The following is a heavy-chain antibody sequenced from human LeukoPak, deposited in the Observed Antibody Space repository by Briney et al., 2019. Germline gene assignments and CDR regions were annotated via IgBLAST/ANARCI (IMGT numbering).Heavy chain of an antibody. D-gene: IGHD3-22*01. J-gene: IGHJ4*02. Sequence: SVKVSCKASGFTFTSSAMQWVRQARGQRLEWIGWIVVGSGNTNYAQKFQERVTITRDMSTSTAYMELSSLRFEDTAVYYCAVVETYYYDSSGYLYWGQGTLVTVSS. V-gene: IGHV1-58*02. CDR2: IVVGSGNT. CDR1: GFTFTSSA. CDR3: AVVETYYYDSSGYLY.